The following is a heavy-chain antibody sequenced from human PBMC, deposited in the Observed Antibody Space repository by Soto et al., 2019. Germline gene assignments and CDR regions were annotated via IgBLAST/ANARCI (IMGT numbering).Heavy chain of an antibody. Sequence: ESLKISCKGSGYSFTSYWIGWVRQMPGKGLEWMGIIYPGDSDTRYSPSFQGQVTISADKSISTAYLQWSSLKASDTAMYYCASTGYYGSGTYRGDAFDIWGQGTMVTVSS. J-gene: IGHJ3*02. V-gene: IGHV5-51*01. CDR1: GYSFTSYW. D-gene: IGHD3-10*01. CDR2: IYPGDSDT. CDR3: ASTGYYGSGTYRGDAFDI.